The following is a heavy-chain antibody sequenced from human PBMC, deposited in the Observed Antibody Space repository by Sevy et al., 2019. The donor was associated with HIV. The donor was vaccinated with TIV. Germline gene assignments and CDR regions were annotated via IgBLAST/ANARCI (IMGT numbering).Heavy chain of an antibody. J-gene: IGHJ6*02. CDR2: IHSDDTT. V-gene: IGHV3-66*01. D-gene: IGHD3-3*01. Sequence: GGSLRLSCAASGFTVNSNYMTWVRQAPGKGLEGVSVIHSDDTTYHADSVKDRFTISRDNFKNTLYLHMSSLRAEDTAVYYCARDYQESHDFWSGHYFSYGMDVWGQGTTVTVSS. CDR1: GFTVNSNY. CDR3: ARDYQESHDFWSGHYFSYGMDV.